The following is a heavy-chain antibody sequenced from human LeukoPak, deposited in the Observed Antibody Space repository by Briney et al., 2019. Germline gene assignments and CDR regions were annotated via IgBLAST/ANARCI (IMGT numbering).Heavy chain of an antibody. J-gene: IGHJ4*02. V-gene: IGHV4-59*01. CDR3: ARDRYYDSSGYYYPHYFDY. D-gene: IGHD3-22*01. CDR2: IYYSGST. Sequence: PSETLSLTCTVSGGSISSYYWSWIRQPPGKGLEWIGYIYYSGSTNYNPSLKSRVTISVDTSKNQFSLKLSSVTAADTAVYYCARDRYYDSSGYYYPHYFDYWGQGTLLTVSS. CDR1: GGSISSYY.